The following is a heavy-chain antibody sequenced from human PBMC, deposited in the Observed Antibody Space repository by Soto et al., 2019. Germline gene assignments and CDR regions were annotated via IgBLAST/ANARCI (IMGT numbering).Heavy chain of an antibody. Sequence: EVQLVESGGGLVQPGRSLRLSCAASGFTFSSSWMHWVRQAPGKGLVWVSRINTDGSTTSYADSVKGRFTISRDNAKNTMYLQMNRLRAEDTAVYYCSRDSWGTSSYWGQGTLVTVSS. V-gene: IGHV3-74*01. CDR3: SRDSWGTSSY. D-gene: IGHD3-16*01. CDR2: INTDGSTT. CDR1: GFTFSSSW. J-gene: IGHJ4*02.